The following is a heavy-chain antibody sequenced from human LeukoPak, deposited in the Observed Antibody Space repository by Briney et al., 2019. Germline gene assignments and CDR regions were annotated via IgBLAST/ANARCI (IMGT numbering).Heavy chain of an antibody. CDR2: ISDSGSRT. J-gene: IGHJ4*02. CDR1: GFTFSDYA. CDR3: GKEEFGELVIGY. V-gene: IGHV3-23*01. Sequence: GGSLRLSCAASGFTFSDYAMTWVRQAPGKGLEWVSGISDSGSRTYYADSVQGRFTISRDNSKNSLFLQMNSLRAEDTAVYYCGKEEFGELVIGYWGQGILVTVTS. D-gene: IGHD3-10*01.